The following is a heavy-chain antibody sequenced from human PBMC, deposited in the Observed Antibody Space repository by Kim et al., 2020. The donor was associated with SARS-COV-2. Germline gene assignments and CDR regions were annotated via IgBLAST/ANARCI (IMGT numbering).Heavy chain of an antibody. D-gene: IGHD3-9*01. CDR2: IYYIGST. V-gene: IGHV4-39*07. J-gene: IGHJ4*02. CDR3: ARAVTWYYDILSGYYTFDY. Sequence: SETLSLTCTVSGGSISSSSYYWGWIRQPPGKGLEWIGSIYYIGSTYYNPALKSLVTLSVDTSKTQFSLTLSSVTAADTAVYYCARAVTWYYDILSGYYTFDYWGQETLVTVSS. CDR1: GGSISSSSYY.